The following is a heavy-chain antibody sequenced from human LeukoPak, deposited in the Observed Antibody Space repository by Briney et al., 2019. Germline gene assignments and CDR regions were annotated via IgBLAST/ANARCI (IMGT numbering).Heavy chain of an antibody. CDR1: GFTFSSYS. J-gene: IGHJ3*02. CDR3: ARVPRRLAGTRAFDI. V-gene: IGHV3-21*01. Sequence: GGSLRLSCAASGFTFSSYSMNWVRQAPGKGLEWVSSISSSSSYIYYADSVKGRFTISRDNAKNSLYLQMNSLRAEDTAVYYCARVPRRLAGTRAFDIWGQGTMVTVSS. CDR2: ISSSSSYI. D-gene: IGHD6-19*01.